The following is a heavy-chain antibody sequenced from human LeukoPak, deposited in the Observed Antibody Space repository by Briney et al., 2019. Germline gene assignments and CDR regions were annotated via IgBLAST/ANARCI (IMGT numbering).Heavy chain of an antibody. CDR1: GGTFSSYA. Sequence: SVKVSCKASGGTFSSYAISWVRQAPGQGLEWMGGIIPIFGTANYAQKFQGRVTITADESTSTAYMELSSLRSEDTAVYYCAVPGGGSPRGAFDYWGRGTLVTVSS. V-gene: IGHV1-69*13. D-gene: IGHD1-26*01. CDR3: AVPGGGSPRGAFDY. CDR2: IIPIFGTA. J-gene: IGHJ4*02.